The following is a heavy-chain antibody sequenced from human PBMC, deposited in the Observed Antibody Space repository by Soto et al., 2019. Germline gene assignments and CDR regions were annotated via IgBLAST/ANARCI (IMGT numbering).Heavy chain of an antibody. Sequence: GASVKVSCKASGGTFSSYAISWVRQAPGQGLEWMGGIIPIFGTANYAQKFQGRVTITADESTSTAYMELSSLRSEDTAVYYCAKDSGYNYGYFRWFDPWGQGTLVTVSS. CDR2: IIPIFGTA. CDR3: AKDSGYNYGYFRWFDP. J-gene: IGHJ5*02. CDR1: GGTFSSYA. V-gene: IGHV1-69*13. D-gene: IGHD5-18*01.